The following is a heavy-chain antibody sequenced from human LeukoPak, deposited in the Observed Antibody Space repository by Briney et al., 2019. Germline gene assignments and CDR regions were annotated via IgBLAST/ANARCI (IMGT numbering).Heavy chain of an antibody. CDR2: MNPNSGNT. Sequence: MGWMNPNSGNTGYAQRFQGRVTITRNTSISTAYMELSSLRSEDTAVYYCARGELGGGPGYWGQGTLVTVSS. V-gene: IGHV1-8*03. D-gene: IGHD3-16*01. CDR3: ARGELGGGPGY. J-gene: IGHJ4*02.